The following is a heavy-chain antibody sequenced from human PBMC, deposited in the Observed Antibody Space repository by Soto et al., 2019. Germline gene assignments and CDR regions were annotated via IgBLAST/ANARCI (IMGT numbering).Heavy chain of an antibody. Sequence: SETLSLTCTVSGGSISSNYWTWIRQPPGKGLEWIGYVYNSGSTNYNPSLKSRVTISEDTSKSQFSLKVNSMTAAYTAVYYCARYRREAVAGYTLDNWGQGILVTVSS. CDR3: ARYRREAVAGYTLDN. CDR2: VYNSGST. D-gene: IGHD6-13*01. CDR1: GGSISSNY. J-gene: IGHJ4*02. V-gene: IGHV4-59*01.